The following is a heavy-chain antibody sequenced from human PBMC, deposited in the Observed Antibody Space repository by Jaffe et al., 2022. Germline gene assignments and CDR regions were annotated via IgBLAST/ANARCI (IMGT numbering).Heavy chain of an antibody. CDR1: GFTFDDYA. Sequence: EVQLVESGGGLVQPGRSLRLSCAASGFTFDDYAMHWVRQAPGKGLEWVSGISWNSGSIGYADSVKGRFTISRDNAKNSLYLQMNSLRAEDTALYYCAKPNHYDFWSGPEVSWGQGTLVTVSS. D-gene: IGHD3-3*01. J-gene: IGHJ4*02. V-gene: IGHV3-9*01. CDR3: AKPNHYDFWSGPEVS. CDR2: ISWNSGSI.